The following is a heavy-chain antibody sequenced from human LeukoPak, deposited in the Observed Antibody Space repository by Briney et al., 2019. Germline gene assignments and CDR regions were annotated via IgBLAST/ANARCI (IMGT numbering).Heavy chain of an antibody. D-gene: IGHD6-6*01. V-gene: IGHV4-59*01. CDR1: GGSISSYY. J-gene: IGHJ4*02. CDR3: ARDHSSSARGYYLDY. Sequence: SETLSLTCTVSGGSISSYYWSWMRQPPGKGLEWIGYIYYSGSTNYNPSLKSRVTISVDTSKNQFSLKLSSVTAADTAVYYCARDHSSSARGYYLDYWGQGTLVTVSS. CDR2: IYYSGST.